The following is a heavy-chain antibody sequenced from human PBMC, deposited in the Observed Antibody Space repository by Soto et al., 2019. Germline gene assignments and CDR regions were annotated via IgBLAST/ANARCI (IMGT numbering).Heavy chain of an antibody. V-gene: IGHV4-4*02. CDR2: IYHSGTT. Sequence: QVQLQESGPGLVKPSGTLSLTCTLSGDSISSNNWWSWVRQSPGKGLEWIGEIYHSGTTYYNPSLKSSVTTSMYMSKNRVPLKLSSVTAADTAVYYCASRYPYSWYSYFNYWGQGTLVTVSS. D-gene: IGHD6-13*01. CDR3: ASRYPYSWYSYFNY. CDR1: GDSISSNNW. J-gene: IGHJ4*02.